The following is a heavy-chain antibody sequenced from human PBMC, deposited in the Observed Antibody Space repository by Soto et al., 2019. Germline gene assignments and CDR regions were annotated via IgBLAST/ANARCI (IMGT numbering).Heavy chain of an antibody. J-gene: IGHJ6*02. D-gene: IGHD6-13*01. CDR1: GFTFSSYA. Sequence: SLRLCCAASGFTFSSYAMSCVRRAPGKGLEWVSAISGSGGSTYYADSVKGRFTISRDNSKNTLYLQMNSLRAEDTAVYYCAKDRDSSSWYGRYYYGMHVWRQASPVTVSS. CDR3: AKDRDSSSWYGRYYYGMHV. CDR2: ISGSGGST. V-gene: IGHV3-23*01.